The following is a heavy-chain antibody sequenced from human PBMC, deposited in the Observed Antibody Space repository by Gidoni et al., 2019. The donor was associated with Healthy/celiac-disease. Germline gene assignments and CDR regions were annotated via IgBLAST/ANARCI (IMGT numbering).Heavy chain of an antibody. J-gene: IGHJ6*02. CDR2: ISSSGSTI. CDR3: ARTGYSYGYTGRYYYYGMDV. CDR1: GFTFSSYE. D-gene: IGHD5-18*01. V-gene: IGHV3-48*03. Sequence: GFTFSSYEMHWVRQAPGKGLEWVSYISSSGSTIYYADSVKGRFTISRDNAKNSLYLQMNSLRAEDTAVYYCARTGYSYGYTGRYYYYGMDVWGQGTTVTVSS.